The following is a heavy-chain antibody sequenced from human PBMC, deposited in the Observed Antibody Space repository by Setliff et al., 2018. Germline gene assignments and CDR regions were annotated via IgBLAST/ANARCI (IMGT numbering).Heavy chain of an antibody. D-gene: IGHD3-3*01. J-gene: IGHJ5*02. CDR1: GGSFSGYY. V-gene: IGHV4-59*10. CDR3: ARDQYNFWSGYFYESSWFDP. Sequence: SETLSLTCAVYGGSFSGYYWSWLRQPPGKGLEWIGRIYTSGSTNYNPSLKSRVTISVDTSKNQFSLKLSSVTAADTAVYYCARDQYNFWSGYFYESSWFDPWGQGTLVTVSS. CDR2: IYTSGST.